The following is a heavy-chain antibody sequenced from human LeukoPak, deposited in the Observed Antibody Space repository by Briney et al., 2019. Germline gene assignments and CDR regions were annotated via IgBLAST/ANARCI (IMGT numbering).Heavy chain of an antibody. D-gene: IGHD2-2*01. CDR2: IFHSGST. Sequence: KPSETLSLTCGVSGGFINNNDWWSWVRQPPGKGLEWIGEIFHSGSTNYNPSLKSRITMSVDKSKNQFSLNLSSVTAADTAVYYCARDSCSSTSCDKSMDVWGQGTTVTVSS. J-gene: IGHJ6*02. V-gene: IGHV4-4*02. CDR1: GGFINNNDW. CDR3: ARDSCSSTSCDKSMDV.